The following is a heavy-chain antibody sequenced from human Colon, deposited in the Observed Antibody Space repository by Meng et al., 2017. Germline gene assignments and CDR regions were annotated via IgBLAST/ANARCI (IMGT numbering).Heavy chain of an antibody. CDR3: LRGSGGSV. J-gene: IGHJ4*02. D-gene: IGHD3-10*01. Sequence: QVQLQESGPGLVKPSGTLSLTCAVSGGSITSTNWWSWVRQPPGKGLEWIGYIYYSGTTYYNPSLKSRVTISVDTSKNQFSLKLTSVTAADTAVYYCLRGSGGSVWGQGTLVTVSS. CDR1: GGSITSTNW. V-gene: IGHV4-4*02. CDR2: IYYSGTT.